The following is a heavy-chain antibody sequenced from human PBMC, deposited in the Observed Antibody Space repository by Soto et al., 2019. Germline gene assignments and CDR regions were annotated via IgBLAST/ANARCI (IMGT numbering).Heavy chain of an antibody. Sequence: EVQLVESGGGVLRPGGSLRLSCAASGFIFDDYGMSWARQAPGKGLEWVSGVNWNGGSTGYADSVKGRFTISRDNAKNFLFLQMNSLRVEYTAFYYCVRGASLNFDYWGQGTRVTVSS. J-gene: IGHJ4*02. CDR3: VRGASLNFDY. CDR1: GFIFDDYG. D-gene: IGHD1-26*01. CDR2: VNWNGGST. V-gene: IGHV3-20*04.